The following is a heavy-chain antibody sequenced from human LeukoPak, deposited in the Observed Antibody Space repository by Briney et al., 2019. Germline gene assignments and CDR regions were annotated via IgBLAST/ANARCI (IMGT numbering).Heavy chain of an antibody. J-gene: IGHJ4*02. D-gene: IGHD3-22*01. Sequence: ASVKVSCKASGYTFTGYYMHWVRQATGQGLEWMGWMNPNSGNTGYAQKFQGRVTMTRNTSISTAYMELSSLRSEDTAVYYCARGRVYYYDSSGYYPHWGQGTLVTVSS. CDR1: GYTFTGYY. CDR2: MNPNSGNT. V-gene: IGHV1-8*02. CDR3: ARGRVYYYDSSGYYPH.